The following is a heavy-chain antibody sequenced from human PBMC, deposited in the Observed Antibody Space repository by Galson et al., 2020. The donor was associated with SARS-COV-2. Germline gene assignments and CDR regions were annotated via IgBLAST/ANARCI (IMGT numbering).Heavy chain of an antibody. Sequence: SVNVSCKASGGTFSSYTISRDRQAPGQGLEWMGRIIPILGIANYAQKFQRRVTITADKSTSTAYMELSSLRSEDTAVYYCARDLLRDLPAGGYWGQGTLVTVSS. CDR3: ARDLLRDLPAGGY. D-gene: IGHD3-10*01. CDR2: IIPILGIA. CDR1: GGTFSSYT. J-gene: IGHJ4*02. V-gene: IGHV1-69*04.